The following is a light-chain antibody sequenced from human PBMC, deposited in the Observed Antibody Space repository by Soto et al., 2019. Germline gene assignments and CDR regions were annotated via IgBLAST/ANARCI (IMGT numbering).Light chain of an antibody. CDR2: GAS. J-gene: IGKJ4*01. Sequence: EIVMTQSPATLSVSPGEGATLSCRASQSVSTDLAWYRQEPGQAPRLLIYGASSRAPDIPARFSGSGSGTEFTLTISRLQSEDFAVYYCHQYHDWPLTFGGGTKVDIK. V-gene: IGKV3-15*01. CDR3: HQYHDWPLT. CDR1: QSVSTD.